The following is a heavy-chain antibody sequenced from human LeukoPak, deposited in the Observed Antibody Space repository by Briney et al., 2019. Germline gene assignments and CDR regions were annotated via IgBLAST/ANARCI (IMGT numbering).Heavy chain of an antibody. CDR1: GITFNNYA. J-gene: IGHJ4*02. V-gene: IGHV3-23*01. CDR3: APRHCSSNTCDLGFDY. CDR2: ISGSGGTT. D-gene: IGHD2-2*01. Sequence: GGSLRLSCAASGITFNNYAMSWVRQAPGKGLEWISEISGSGGTTYYADSVKGRFTVSRDNPKNTVYLQMKSLRVDDTAVYYCAPRHCSSNTCDLGFDYWGQGALVTVSS.